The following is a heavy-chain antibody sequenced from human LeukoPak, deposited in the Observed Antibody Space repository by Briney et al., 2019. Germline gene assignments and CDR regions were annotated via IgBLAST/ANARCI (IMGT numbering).Heavy chain of an antibody. Sequence: ASVNVSCKASGYTFTAYYVHWVRQAPGQGLEWMGRINPNRGGTDYAQKFQGRVTMTRDTPINTVYMELSRLTSDDTAVYYCARDSGSSGYYSFDYWGQGTLVTVSS. V-gene: IGHV1-2*06. CDR2: INPNRGGT. CDR1: GYTFTAYY. D-gene: IGHD3-22*01. CDR3: ARDSGSSGYYSFDY. J-gene: IGHJ4*02.